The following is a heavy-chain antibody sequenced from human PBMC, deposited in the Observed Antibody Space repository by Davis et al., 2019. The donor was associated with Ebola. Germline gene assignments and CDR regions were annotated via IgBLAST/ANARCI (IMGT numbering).Heavy chain of an antibody. V-gene: IGHV2-5*02. CDR1: GFSLSTSGVG. Sequence: SGPTLVKPTQTLTLTCTFSGFSLSTSGVGVGWIRQPPGKALEWLALIYWDDDKRYSPSLKSRLTITKDTSKNQVVLTMTNMDTVDTATYYCAHSGYYDSSGYYDYWGQGTLVTVSS. J-gene: IGHJ4*02. D-gene: IGHD3-22*01. CDR3: AHSGYYDSSGYYDY. CDR2: IYWDDDK.